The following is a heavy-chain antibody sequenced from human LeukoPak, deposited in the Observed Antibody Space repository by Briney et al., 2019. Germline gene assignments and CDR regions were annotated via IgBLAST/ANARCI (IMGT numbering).Heavy chain of an antibody. CDR2: IYTSGST. CDR1: GGSISSSSHY. V-gene: IGHV4-39*07. J-gene: IGHJ4*02. CDR3: ARGRVLRYFDWLSPTGASDY. D-gene: IGHD3-9*01. Sequence: SETLSLTCTVSGGSISSSSHYWGWIRQPPGRGLEWIGRIYTSGSTNYNPSLKSRVTVSVDTSKNQFSLKLSSVTAADTAVYYCARGRVLRYFDWLSPTGASDYWGQGTLVTVSS.